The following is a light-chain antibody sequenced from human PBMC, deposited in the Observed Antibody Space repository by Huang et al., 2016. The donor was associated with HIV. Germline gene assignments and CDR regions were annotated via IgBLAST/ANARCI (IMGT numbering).Light chain of an antibody. V-gene: IGKV3-15*01. CDR3: QQYNKWPALT. CDR1: QSVSSN. CDR2: GAS. J-gene: IGKJ4*01. Sequence: EIVMTQSPATLSVSPGERATLSCRASQSVSSNLAWYQQKPGHAPRLLIYGASTRATGIPARCRGSGSGTEFTLTISSLQSEEFAVYYCQQYNKWPALTFGGGTEVEIK.